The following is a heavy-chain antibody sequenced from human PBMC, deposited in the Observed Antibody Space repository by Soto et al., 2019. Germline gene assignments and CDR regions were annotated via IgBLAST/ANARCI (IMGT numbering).Heavy chain of an antibody. V-gene: IGHV1-18*04. CDR1: GYTFTNYG. D-gene: IGHD3-16*01. CDR2: ISTYNGLT. J-gene: IGHJ5*02. Sequence: QVPLVQSAPEVKKPGASVTVSCKASGYTFTNYGLHWLRQAPGQGPQWMGRISTYNGLTNYAQKFHGRITMTTDASTNIVSMELRSLTSDDTAVYYCARDLRYGYNFGDWFDPWGQGTLVTVSS. CDR3: ARDLRYGYNFGDWFDP.